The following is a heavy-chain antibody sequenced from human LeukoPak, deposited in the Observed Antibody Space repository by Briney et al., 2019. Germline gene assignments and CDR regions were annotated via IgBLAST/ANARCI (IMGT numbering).Heavy chain of an antibody. CDR2: TYPRDSDT. V-gene: IGHV5-51*01. CDR3: ARLAGRVRDLGSLGFYSRSWYLEL. D-gene: IGHD3-3*01. J-gene: IGHJ2*01. Sequence: PAESLKISCKGSGYSFTSHWIAWVRQMPGKGLEYMGITYPRDSDTRYSPAFQGRVTISADTSISTAYLHRSSLQASDTAMYFCARLAGRVRDLGSLGFYSRSWYLELWGRGTLVTVSS. CDR1: GYSFTSHW.